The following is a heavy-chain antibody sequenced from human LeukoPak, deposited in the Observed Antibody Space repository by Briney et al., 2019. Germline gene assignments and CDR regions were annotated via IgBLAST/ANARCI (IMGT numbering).Heavy chain of an antibody. CDR3: AKDEGSGYFYFDY. Sequence: GGSLRLSCAASGFTFSSYAMSWVRQAPGKGLEWVSAISGSGGSTYYADSVKGRFTISRDNSKNTLYLQMNSLQAEDTAVYYCAKDEGSGYFYFDYWGQGTLVTVSS. V-gene: IGHV3-23*01. D-gene: IGHD3-22*01. J-gene: IGHJ4*02. CDR1: GFTFSSYA. CDR2: ISGSGGST.